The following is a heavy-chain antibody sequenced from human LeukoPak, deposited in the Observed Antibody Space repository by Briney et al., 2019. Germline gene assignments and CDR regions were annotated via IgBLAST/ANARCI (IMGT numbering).Heavy chain of an antibody. CDR1: GYSISSGYY. CDR2: IYHSGKS. Sequence: PSETLSLTCSVSGYSISSGYYWDWIRQPRGKGLEWIASIYHSGKSYYNPSLESRVTISVDTSKNQISLNLRSVTAADTAVYYCARDRVVAATNIDYWGQGTLVTVSS. CDR3: ARDRVVAATNIDY. V-gene: IGHV4-38-2*02. J-gene: IGHJ4*02. D-gene: IGHD2-15*01.